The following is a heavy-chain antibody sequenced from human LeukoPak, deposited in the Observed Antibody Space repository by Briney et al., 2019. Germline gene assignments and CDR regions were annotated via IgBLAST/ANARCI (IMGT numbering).Heavy chain of an antibody. Sequence: PSETLSLTCTVSSGSITNYYWSWIRQPPGKGLGWIGFIYYSGNTNYNPSLKSRVTISVDTSKNQFSLKLSSVTAADTAVYYCAREGSVGTMIVDYWGQGTLVTVSS. CDR1: SGSITNYY. V-gene: IGHV4-59*12. CDR2: IYYSGNT. D-gene: IGHD3-22*01. J-gene: IGHJ4*02. CDR3: AREGSVGTMIVDY.